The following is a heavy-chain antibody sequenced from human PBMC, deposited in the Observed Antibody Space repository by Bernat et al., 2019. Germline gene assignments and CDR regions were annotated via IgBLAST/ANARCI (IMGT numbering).Heavy chain of an antibody. D-gene: IGHD3-22*01. CDR2: VNNHNGQT. CDR3: AREDYYDITSFGMDV. Sequence: QVQLVQSGAEVKKPGASVKVSCKASGYSFISHAIYWVHQAPGQRLGWMGWVNNHNGQTTYSQKFQGRVTITRDTSANTVYMELSSLRSEDTAVYYCAREDYYDITSFGMDVWGQGATVTVSS. CDR1: GYSFISHA. J-gene: IGHJ6*02. V-gene: IGHV1-3*04.